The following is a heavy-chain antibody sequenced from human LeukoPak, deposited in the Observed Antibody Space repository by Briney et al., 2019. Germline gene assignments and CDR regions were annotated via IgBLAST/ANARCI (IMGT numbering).Heavy chain of an antibody. CDR1: GFTLTSYA. Sequence: PGGSLRLSCAASGFTLTSYAMNWVRHAPGKGLEWVSAISGNGYACYADSVKGRFTISRDNSKNTLYLQMNSLRAEDTAVYYCAKRGAEVGTTVAPGDYWGQGTLLTVSS. J-gene: IGHJ4*02. CDR3: AKRGAEVGTTVAPGDY. D-gene: IGHD1-26*01. CDR2: ISGNGYA. V-gene: IGHV3-23*01.